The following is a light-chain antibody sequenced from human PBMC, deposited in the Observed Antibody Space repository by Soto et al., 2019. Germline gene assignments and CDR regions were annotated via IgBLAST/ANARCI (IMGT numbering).Light chain of an antibody. J-gene: IGKJ4*01. V-gene: IGKV1-5*03. Sequence: DIQMTQSPSTLSASVGDRVTITCRASQTINSWLAWYQQKPGKAPKLLIFGASSLDSGVPSRFSGSGSGTEFTLTISSLQPDDFATYSCQQYNGYSGLTFGGGTKVEIK. CDR3: QQYNGYSGLT. CDR2: GAS. CDR1: QTINSW.